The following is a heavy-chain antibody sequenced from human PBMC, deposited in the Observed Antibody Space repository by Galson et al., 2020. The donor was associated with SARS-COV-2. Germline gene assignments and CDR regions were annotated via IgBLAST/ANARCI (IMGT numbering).Heavy chain of an antibody. Sequence: ASVKVSCKASGYTFNNYYMHWVRQAPGRGLEWMGIINPSGGTKAYAQKFQGRVTMTRDTSTSTVYMELSSLRSEDTAVYYCAREYYYDSSEDYYGIDVWGQGTTVTGSS. CDR1: GYTFNNYY. V-gene: IGHV1-46*02. CDR3: AREYYYDSSEDYYGIDV. J-gene: IGHJ6*02. CDR2: INPSGGTK. D-gene: IGHD3-22*01.